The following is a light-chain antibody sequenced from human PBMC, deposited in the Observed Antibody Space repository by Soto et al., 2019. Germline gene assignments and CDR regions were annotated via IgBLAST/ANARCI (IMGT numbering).Light chain of an antibody. CDR2: VAS. CDR1: QRISSY. CDR3: QQTYSPPFD. V-gene: IGKV1-39*01. J-gene: IGKJ4*01. Sequence: DIQMTQSPSSLSASVGDRVTITCRASQRISSYVNWYQQKSGEAPKLLILVASKLHSGVTSRFIGSESGTDFTLTIDSLQPDDFATYFCQQTYSPPFDFGGGTKVELK.